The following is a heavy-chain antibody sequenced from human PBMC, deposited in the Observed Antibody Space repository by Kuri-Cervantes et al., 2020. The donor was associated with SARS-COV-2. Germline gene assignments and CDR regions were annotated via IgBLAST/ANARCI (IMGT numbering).Heavy chain of an antibody. J-gene: IGHJ4*02. CDR2: IYYSGST. CDR1: GGSISSHY. D-gene: IGHD2-15*01. V-gene: IGHV4-59*08. CDR3: ASGGVVVAFDY. Sequence: GSLRLSCTVSGGSISSHYWSWIRQPPGKGLEWIGYIYYSGSTYYNPSLKSRVTISVDTSKNQFSLKLNSVTAADTAVYYCASGGVVVAFDYWGQGTLVTVSS.